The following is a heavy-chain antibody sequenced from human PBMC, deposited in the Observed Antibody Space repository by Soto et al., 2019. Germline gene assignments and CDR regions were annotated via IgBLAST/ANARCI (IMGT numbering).Heavy chain of an antibody. CDR1: GFTVSSNY. V-gene: IGHV3-53*01. J-gene: IGHJ3*02. CDR2: IYSGGST. Sequence: EVQLVESGGGLIQPGGSLRLSCAASGFTVSSNYMSWVRQAPGKGLEWVSVIYSGGSTYYADSVKGRFTISRDNSKNTLYLQMNSLRAEDTAVYYCATRGYYDSSGYRGVDAFDIWGQGTMVTVSS. CDR3: ATRGYYDSSGYRGVDAFDI. D-gene: IGHD3-22*01.